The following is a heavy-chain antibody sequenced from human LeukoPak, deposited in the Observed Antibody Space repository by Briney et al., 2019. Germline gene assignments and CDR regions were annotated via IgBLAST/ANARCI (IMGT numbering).Heavy chain of an antibody. Sequence: SGTLSLTCAVSGGSISSSNWWSWVRQPPGKGLEWIGEIYHSGSTNYNPSLKSRVTISVDKSKNQFSLKLSSVTAADTAVYHCAREENSSSWCKYFDYWGQGTLVTVSS. CDR3: AREENSSSWCKYFDY. CDR1: GGSISSSNW. V-gene: IGHV4-4*02. J-gene: IGHJ4*02. D-gene: IGHD6-13*01. CDR2: IYHSGST.